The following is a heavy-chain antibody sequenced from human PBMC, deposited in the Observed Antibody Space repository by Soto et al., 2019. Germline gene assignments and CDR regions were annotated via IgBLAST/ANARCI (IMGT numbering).Heavy chain of an antibody. CDR3: AREDSIIIPAVSDF. CDR2: ISKSDYT. D-gene: IGHD2-2*01. V-gene: IGHV3-21*01. J-gene: IGHJ4*02. CDR1: GFAFNNYG. Sequence: GGSLRLSXTVSGFAFNNYGINWVRQAPGKGLEWVSSISKSDYTYYSDSVKGRFAISRDNAKSSVSLNTLRVEDTAVYYCAREDSIIIPAVSDFWGQGTLVTVSS.